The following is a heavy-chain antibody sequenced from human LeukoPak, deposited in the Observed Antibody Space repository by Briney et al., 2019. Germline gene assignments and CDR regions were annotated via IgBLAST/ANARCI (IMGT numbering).Heavy chain of an antibody. D-gene: IGHD3-22*01. Sequence: SETLSLTCSVSGDSISSSNFYWAWIRQPPGRGLEWIGNICYRGTTYYNPSLKSRVTISVDTSKNQFSLRLNSVTAADTTVYYCARAQRYYYDSSGYFDWGQGTLVTVSS. J-gene: IGHJ4*02. CDR1: GDSISSSNFY. V-gene: IGHV4-39*01. CDR3: ARAQRYYYDSSGYFD. CDR2: ICYRGTT.